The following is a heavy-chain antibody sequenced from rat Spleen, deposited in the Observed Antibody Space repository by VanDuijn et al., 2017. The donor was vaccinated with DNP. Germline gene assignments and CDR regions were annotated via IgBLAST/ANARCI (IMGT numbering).Heavy chain of an antibody. J-gene: IGHJ2*01. CDR2: ISNSGST. V-gene: IGHV3-1*01. Sequence: EVQLQESGPGLVKPSPSLSLTCSVTGYSITSNYWGWIRKFPRNRMEWIGHISNSGSTSYNQFLTSRISIGRDTSKSQFFLHLNSVTTEDTATYFCVRWKIGPHYFDYWGQGVMVTVSP. CDR3: VRWKIGPHYFDY. D-gene: IGHD1-5*01. CDR1: GYSITSNY.